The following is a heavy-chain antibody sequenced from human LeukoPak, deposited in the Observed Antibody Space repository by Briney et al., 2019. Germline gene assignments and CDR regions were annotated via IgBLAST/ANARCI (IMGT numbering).Heavy chain of an antibody. J-gene: IGHJ3*02. D-gene: IGHD1-26*01. V-gene: IGHV3-20*04. CDR3: ARLVGATVLDAFDI. CDR1: GFTFDDYG. Sequence: GGSLRLSCAASGFTFDDYGMSWVRQAPGRGLEWVSGINWNAGSTGYADSVKGRFTISRDNAKNSLYLQMNSLRAEDTALYYCARLVGATVLDAFDIWGQGTMVTVSS. CDR2: INWNAGST.